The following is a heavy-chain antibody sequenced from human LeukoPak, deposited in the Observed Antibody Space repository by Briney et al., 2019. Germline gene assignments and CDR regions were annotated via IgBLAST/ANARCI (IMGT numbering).Heavy chain of an antibody. CDR2: IYHTGST. CDR3: AGLVLYGAVDY. D-gene: IGHD4/OR15-4a*01. Sequence: GSLRLSCAASGFTFSNAWMSWVRQAPGKGPDWIGHIYHTGSTYYNPSLKSRVTISVDRSKNHFSLNLSSVTAADTAVYYCAGLVLYGAVDYWGQGTLVTVSS. CDR1: GFTFSNAW. J-gene: IGHJ4*02. V-gene: IGHV4-4*02.